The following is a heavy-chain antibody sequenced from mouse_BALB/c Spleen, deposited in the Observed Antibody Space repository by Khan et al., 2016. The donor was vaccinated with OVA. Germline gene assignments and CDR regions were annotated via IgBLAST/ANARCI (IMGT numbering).Heavy chain of an antibody. CDR3: ARGGRFAY. CDR1: GYTFTDYA. D-gene: IGHD1-1*02. Sequence: QVQLQQSGAELVRPGVSVKISCKGSGYTFTDYAMHWVKQSHAKSLEWIGVISTYYGDADYNKKFQGKASMTVDKSSSTAYMELARLTSEDSAIDYWARGGRFAYWGQGTPVTVSA. J-gene: IGHJ3*01. CDR2: ISTYYGDA. V-gene: IGHV1S137*01.